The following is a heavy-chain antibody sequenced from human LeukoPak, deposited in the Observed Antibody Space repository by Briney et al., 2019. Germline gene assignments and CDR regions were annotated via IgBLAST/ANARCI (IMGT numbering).Heavy chain of an antibody. Sequence: SGPALVKPTQTLTLTCTFSGFSLSTSGMCVSWIRQPPGKALEWLARIDWDDDKYYNTSLKTRLTISKDTSKNQVVLTVTNMDPVDTATYYCARAFPTVTSFDYWGQGTLVTVSS. CDR2: IDWDDDK. CDR3: ARAFPTVTSFDY. D-gene: IGHD4-17*01. V-gene: IGHV2-70*11. J-gene: IGHJ4*02. CDR1: GFSLSTSGMC.